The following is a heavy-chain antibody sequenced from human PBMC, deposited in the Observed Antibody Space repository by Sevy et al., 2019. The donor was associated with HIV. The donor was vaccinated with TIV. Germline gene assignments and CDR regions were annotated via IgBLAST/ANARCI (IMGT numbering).Heavy chain of an antibody. V-gene: IGHV4-39*01. Sequence: SQTLSLTCTVSGGSISSSSYYWGWIRQPPGKGLEWIGSIYYSGSTCYNPSLKSRVTISVDTSKNQFSLKLSSVTAADTAVYYCATQRVLRNYEWLPQLDYWGQGTLVTVSS. CDR1: GGSISSSSYY. D-gene: IGHD3-9*01. J-gene: IGHJ4*02. CDR3: ATQRVLRNYEWLPQLDY. CDR2: IYYSGST.